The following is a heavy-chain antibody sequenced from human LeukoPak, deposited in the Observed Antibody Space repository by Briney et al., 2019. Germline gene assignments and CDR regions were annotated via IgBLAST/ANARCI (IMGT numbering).Heavy chain of an antibody. CDR3: AADLRFDCSGGSCYSNWFDP. CDR1: GFTFTSSA. J-gene: IGHJ5*02. Sequence: SVKVSCKASGFTFTSSAMQWVRQARGQRLEWIGWIVVCSGNTNYAQKFQERVTITRDMSTSTAYMELSSLRSEDTAVYYCAADLRFDCSGGSCYSNWFDPWGQGTLVTVSS. CDR2: IVVCSGNT. D-gene: IGHD2-15*01. V-gene: IGHV1-58*02.